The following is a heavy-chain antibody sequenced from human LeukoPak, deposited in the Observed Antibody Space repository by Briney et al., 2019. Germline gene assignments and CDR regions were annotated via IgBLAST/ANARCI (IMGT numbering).Heavy chain of an antibody. Sequence: GESLKISCKSSGFSFNDYWIGWVRQMPGKGLEWMGVIFVADSDIRYSPSFQGQVTIAADKSSSIAYLQWSSLKASDTAMYYCARTMGNTRDAFDLWGQGTMATVSS. CDR1: GFSFNDYW. CDR3: ARTMGNTRDAFDL. V-gene: IGHV5-51*01. J-gene: IGHJ3*01. CDR2: IFVADSDI. D-gene: IGHD2-2*01.